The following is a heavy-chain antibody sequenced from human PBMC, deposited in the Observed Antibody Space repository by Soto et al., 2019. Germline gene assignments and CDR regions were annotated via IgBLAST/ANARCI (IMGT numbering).Heavy chain of an antibody. Sequence: ASVKVSCKASGYTFTSYAMHWVRQAPGQRLEWMGWINAGNGNTKYSQKFQGRVTITRDTSASTAYMELSSLRSEDTAVYYCSRTVYSSSSRDYYYGMDVWGQGTTVTVSS. CDR1: GYTFTSYA. CDR2: INAGNGNT. CDR3: SRTVYSSSSRDYYYGMDV. V-gene: IGHV1-3*01. D-gene: IGHD6-6*01. J-gene: IGHJ6*02.